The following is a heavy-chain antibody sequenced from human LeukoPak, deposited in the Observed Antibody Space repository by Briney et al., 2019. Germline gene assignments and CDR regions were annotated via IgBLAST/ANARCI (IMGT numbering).Heavy chain of an antibody. CDR1: GFTFSSIA. J-gene: IGHJ4*02. Sequence: GGSLRLSCAASGFTFSSIAMSWVRQAPDKGLEWVSTISGSGGGTYYADSVKGRFTISRDDSKNTLYLQMNSLRADDTAVYYCAKDLGRYRNNFFDYWGQGILVTVSS. D-gene: IGHD1-26*01. CDR3: AKDLGRYRNNFFDY. V-gene: IGHV3-23*01. CDR2: ISGSGGGT.